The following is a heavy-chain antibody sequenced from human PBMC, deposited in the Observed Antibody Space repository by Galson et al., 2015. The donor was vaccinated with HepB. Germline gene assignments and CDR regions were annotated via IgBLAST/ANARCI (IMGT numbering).Heavy chain of an antibody. V-gene: IGHV4-4*02. J-gene: IGHJ6*03. CDR3: ARDLVGDQGDYYYMDV. CDR2: IYHSGTT. D-gene: IGHD3-16*01. Sequence: SEPLSLTCAVSGDSISSNSWWSWVRQSPGKGLEWIGEIYHSGTTNYNPSLKSRVTISVDKSKNHFSLRLDSVTAADTAVYYCARDLVGDQGDYYYMDVWGKGTTVTVSS. CDR1: GDSISSNSW.